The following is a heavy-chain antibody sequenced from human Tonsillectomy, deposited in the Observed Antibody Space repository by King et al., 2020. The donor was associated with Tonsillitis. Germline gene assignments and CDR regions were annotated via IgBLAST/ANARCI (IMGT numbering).Heavy chain of an antibody. J-gene: IGHJ6*02. D-gene: IGHD6-19*01. Sequence: HVQLVESGGGVVQPGRSLRLSCAASGFTFNRNAMHWVRQAPGKGLEWVAVISYDGSNKYYADSVKGRFTISRDNFKNTLYLHMNSLRAEDTAVYSCAGLPFHGRGWYGDYYGMDVWGQGTTVTVSS. V-gene: IGHV3-30-3*01. CDR2: ISYDGSNK. CDR3: AGLPFHGRGWYGDYYGMDV. CDR1: GFTFNRNA.